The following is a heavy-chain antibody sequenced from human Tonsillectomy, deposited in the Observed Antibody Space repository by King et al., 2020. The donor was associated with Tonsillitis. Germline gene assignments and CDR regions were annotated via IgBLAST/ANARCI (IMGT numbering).Heavy chain of an antibody. CDR1: GFTFSSYS. CDR3: ARDLGPYTYFDY. D-gene: IGHD3-16*01. Sequence: VQLVESGGGLVQPGGSLRLSCAPSGFTFSSYSMNWVRQAPGKGLEWVSYIGSSSTAIYYADSLKGRFTISRDNAKNSLFLQMNSLRDEDTAVYYCARDLGPYTYFDYWGQGTLVTVSS. V-gene: IGHV3-48*02. J-gene: IGHJ4*02. CDR2: IGSSSTAI.